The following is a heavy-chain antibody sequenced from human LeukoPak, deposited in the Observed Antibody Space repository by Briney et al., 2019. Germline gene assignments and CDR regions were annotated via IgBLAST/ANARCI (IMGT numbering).Heavy chain of an antibody. CDR1: GFTFSSYG. V-gene: IGHV3-30*03. Sequence: PGGSLRLSCAASGFTFSSYGMHWVRQAPGKGLEWVAVISYDGSNKYYADSVKGRFTISRDNSKNTLYLQMNSLRAEDTAVYYCARDLLGLRPITSEYYFDYWGQGTLVTVSS. CDR3: ARDLLGLRPITSEYYFDY. CDR2: ISYDGSNK. D-gene: IGHD1-14*01. J-gene: IGHJ4*02.